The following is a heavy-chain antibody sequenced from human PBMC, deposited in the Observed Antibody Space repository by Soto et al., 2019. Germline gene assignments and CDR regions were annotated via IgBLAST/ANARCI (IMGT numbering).Heavy chain of an antibody. J-gene: IGHJ6*02. V-gene: IGHV3-7*03. CDR2: IKQDGSEK. CDR1: GFTFSSYW. CDR3: AKGRNHYDSSGYYSFPLDV. Sequence: GGSLRLSCAASGFTFSSYWMSWVRQAPGKGLEWVANIKQDGSEKYYVDSVKGRFTISRDNSKNTLYLQMNSLRAEDTAVYYCAKGRNHYDSSGYYSFPLDVWGQGTTVTVSS. D-gene: IGHD3-22*01.